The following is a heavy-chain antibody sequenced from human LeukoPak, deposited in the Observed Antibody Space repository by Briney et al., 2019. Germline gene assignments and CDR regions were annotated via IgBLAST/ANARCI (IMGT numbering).Heavy chain of an antibody. CDR3: AREEGDSYYYGMDV. J-gene: IGHJ6*02. CDR1: GGSISTYY. D-gene: IGHD3-22*01. Sequence: SETLSLTCTVSGGSISTYYWSWLRQPPGKGLEWIAYIDYSASTNYNPSLKSRVTISVDTSKNQFSLKLSSVTAADTAVYYCAREEGDSYYYGMDVWGQGTTVTVSS. V-gene: IGHV4-59*01. CDR2: IDYSAST.